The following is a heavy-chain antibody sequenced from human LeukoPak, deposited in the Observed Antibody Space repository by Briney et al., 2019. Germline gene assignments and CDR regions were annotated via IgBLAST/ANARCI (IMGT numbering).Heavy chain of an antibody. J-gene: IGHJ4*02. D-gene: IGHD2-21*02. CDR1: GFTFSSYA. Sequence: GGSLRLSCAASGFTFSSYAMSWVRQAPGKGLEWVSAISGSGGSTYYADSVKGRFTISRDNSKNTLYLQMNSLRAEDTAVYYCAKDPPSRIVTAAHFDYWGQGTLVTVSS. CDR2: ISGSGGST. CDR3: AKDPPSRIVTAAHFDY. V-gene: IGHV3-23*01.